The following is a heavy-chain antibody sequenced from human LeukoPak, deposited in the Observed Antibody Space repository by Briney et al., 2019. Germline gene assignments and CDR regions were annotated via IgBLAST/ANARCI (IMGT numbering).Heavy chain of an antibody. V-gene: IGHV4-30-4*08. D-gene: IGHD3-9*01. CDR2: IYYSGST. Sequence: SETLSLTCTVSGVSITSGDYYWTWIRQPPGKGLEWIGYIYYSGSTYYNPSLKSRVTISVDTSKNQFSLKLNSVTAADTAVYYCARAPQLRLAHYFDYWGQGTLVTVSS. CDR1: GVSITSGDYY. CDR3: ARAPQLRLAHYFDY. J-gene: IGHJ4*02.